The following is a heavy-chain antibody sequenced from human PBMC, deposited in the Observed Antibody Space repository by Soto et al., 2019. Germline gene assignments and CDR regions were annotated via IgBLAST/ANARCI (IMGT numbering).Heavy chain of an antibody. Sequence: SETLSLTCTVSGGSISGYYWSWIRQSPGKGLEWIGYIYYSGSTNIKPSLKSRVTMSVNTSKTQFSLRLTSVTAADTAVYYCARSTSRGTYYYYGMDVWGQGTTVTVSS. V-gene: IGHV4-59*01. D-gene: IGHD3-22*01. CDR3: ARSTSRGTYYYYGMDV. CDR2: IYYSGST. J-gene: IGHJ6*02. CDR1: GGSISGYY.